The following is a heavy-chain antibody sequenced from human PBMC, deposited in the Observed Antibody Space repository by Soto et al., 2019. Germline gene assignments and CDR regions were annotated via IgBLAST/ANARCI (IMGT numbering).Heavy chain of an antibody. Sequence: GASVKVSCKASGYTFTSYDINWVRQATGQGLEWMGWMNPNSGNTGYAQKFQGRVTMTRDTSTSTVYMELSSLRSEDTAVYYCARVEGYSGSYQPWYFDLWGRGTLVTVS. D-gene: IGHD1-26*01. V-gene: IGHV1-8*01. CDR3: ARVEGYSGSYQPWYFDL. CDR1: GYTFTSYD. CDR2: MNPNSGNT. J-gene: IGHJ2*01.